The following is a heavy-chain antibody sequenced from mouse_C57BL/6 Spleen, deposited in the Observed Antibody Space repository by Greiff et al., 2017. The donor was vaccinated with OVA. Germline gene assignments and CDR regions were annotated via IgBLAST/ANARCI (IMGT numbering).Heavy chain of an antibody. V-gene: IGHV1-53*01. J-gene: IGHJ1*03. D-gene: IGHD1-1*01. CDR3: ARPFITTVVARYFDV. CDR2: INPSNGGT. CDR1: GYTFTSYW. Sequence: QVQLQQPGTELVKPGASVKLSCKASGYTFTSYWMHWVKQRPGQGLEWIGNINPSNGGTNYNEKFKSKATLTVDKSSSTAYMQLSSLTSEDSAVYYCARPFITTVVARYFDVWGTGTTVTVSS.